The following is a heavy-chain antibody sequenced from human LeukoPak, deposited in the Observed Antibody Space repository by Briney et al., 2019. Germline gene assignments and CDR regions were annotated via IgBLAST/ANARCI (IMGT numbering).Heavy chain of an antibody. CDR3: ARVAGSYPPSYFDY. CDR1: GFTFSSYG. CDR2: IWYDGSNK. Sequence: GGSLRLSCAASGFTFSSYGMRWVRQAPGKGLEWVAVIWYDGSNKYYADSVKGRFTISRDNSKNTLYLQMNSLRAEDTAVYYCARVAGSYPPSYFDYWGQGTLVTVSS. J-gene: IGHJ4*02. V-gene: IGHV3-33*01. D-gene: IGHD1-26*01.